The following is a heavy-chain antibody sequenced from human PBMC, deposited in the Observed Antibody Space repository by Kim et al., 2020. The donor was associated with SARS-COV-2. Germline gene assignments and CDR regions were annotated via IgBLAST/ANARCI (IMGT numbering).Heavy chain of an antibody. Sequence: DYAGYVKRRITINADTSKNQFSLQLNSVSPEDTAVYYCARDTPGQKAYDIWGQGTMVTVSS. J-gene: IGHJ3*02. CDR3: ARDTPGQKAYDI. V-gene: IGHV6-1*01.